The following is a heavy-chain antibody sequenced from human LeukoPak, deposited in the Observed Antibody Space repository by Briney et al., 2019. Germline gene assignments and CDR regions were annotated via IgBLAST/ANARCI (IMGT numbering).Heavy chain of an antibody. J-gene: IGHJ4*02. CDR1: GGSISSGSYY. CDR3: ARGVGYYDSSGYYDGNY. Sequence: SQTLSLTCTVSGGSISSGSYYWSWIRQPAGKGLEWIGRIYTSGSTNYNPSLKSRVTISVDTSKNQFSLKLSSVTAADTAVYYCARGVGYYDSSGYYDGNYWGQGTLVTVSS. CDR2: IYTSGST. D-gene: IGHD3-22*01. V-gene: IGHV4-61*02.